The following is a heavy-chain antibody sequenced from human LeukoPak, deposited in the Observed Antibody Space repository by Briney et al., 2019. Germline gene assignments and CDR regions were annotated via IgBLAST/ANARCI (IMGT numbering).Heavy chain of an antibody. Sequence: PGGSLRLSCAASGFTFSTYSMNWVRQAPGKGLEWVSSITSSRIYIYYADSVKGRFTISRDNAKNSLYLQMNSLRAEDTAVYYCAKIAADYWGQGTLVTVSS. J-gene: IGHJ4*02. V-gene: IGHV3-21*04. CDR3: AKIAADY. CDR2: ITSSRIYI. D-gene: IGHD6-25*01. CDR1: GFTFSTYS.